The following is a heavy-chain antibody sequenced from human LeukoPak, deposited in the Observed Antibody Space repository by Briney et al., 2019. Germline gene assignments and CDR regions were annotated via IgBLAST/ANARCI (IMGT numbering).Heavy chain of an antibody. V-gene: IGHV1-18*01. J-gene: IGHJ4*02. CDR2: ISAYNGNT. CDR1: GYTFTSYG. CDR3: ARAPPGIYDYVWGSYRKDFDY. Sequence: GASVKVSCKASGYTFTSYGISWVRQAPGQGLEWMGWISAYNGNTNYAQKLQGRVTMTTDSSTSTAYMELRSLRSDDTAVYYCARAPPGIYDYVWGSYRKDFDYWGQGTLVTVSS. D-gene: IGHD3-16*02.